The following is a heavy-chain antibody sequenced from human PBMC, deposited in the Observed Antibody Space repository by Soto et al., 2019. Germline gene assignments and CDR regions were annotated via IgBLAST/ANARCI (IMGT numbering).Heavy chain of an antibody. V-gene: IGHV3-23*01. CDR2: ISGNGGIT. Sequence: PGGSLRLSCAASGFTFGYYWMSWVRQAPGRRLEYVSAISGNGGITYYADSVKGRFTISRDNSKNTLYLQMNSLRAEDTAVYYCAKTSGSYGGYYFDYWGQGILVTVSS. CDR3: AKTSGSYGGYYFDY. CDR1: GFTFGYYW. D-gene: IGHD1-26*01. J-gene: IGHJ4*02.